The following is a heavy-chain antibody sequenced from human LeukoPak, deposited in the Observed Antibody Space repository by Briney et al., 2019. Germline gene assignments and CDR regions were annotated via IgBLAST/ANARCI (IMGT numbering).Heavy chain of an antibody. CDR2: VSSDGTT. Sequence: KSSETLSLTCSVSGDSVTSYYWSWIRQPPGKGLEGIGYVSSDGTTNYTPSLRSRVIMSVDTAKNHISLNLTSLTAADTATYYCARLDCLGDACYNHWGRGTLVTVSS. CDR1: GDSVTSYY. CDR3: ARLDCLGDACYNH. D-gene: IGHD2-21*01. J-gene: IGHJ1*01. V-gene: IGHV4-59*08.